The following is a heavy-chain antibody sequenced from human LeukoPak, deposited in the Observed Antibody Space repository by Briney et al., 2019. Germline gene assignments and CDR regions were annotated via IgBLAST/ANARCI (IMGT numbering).Heavy chain of an antibody. CDR2: ISYDGSNK. J-gene: IGHJ4*02. CDR3: ARGNSGSHFDY. Sequence: PGGSLRLSCAASGLTFSDYAMHWVRQAPDKGLEWVAVISYDGSNKFYADSVKGRFTISRDNSKNTLYMQTNSLRAADTAVYYCARGNSGSHFDYWGQGTLVTVSS. V-gene: IGHV3-30-3*01. CDR1: GLTFSDYA. D-gene: IGHD1-26*01.